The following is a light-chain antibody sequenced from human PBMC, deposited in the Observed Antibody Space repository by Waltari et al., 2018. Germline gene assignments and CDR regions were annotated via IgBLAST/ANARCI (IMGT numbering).Light chain of an antibody. J-gene: IGLJ3*02. Sequence: QSVLTQPPSASGTPGQRVPISCSGSSSNIRSHYVPWYQQLPGTAPKLLIYRNNQRPSGVPDRFSGSKSGTSASLAISGLRSEDEADYYCATWDDSLSGPVFGGGTKLTVL. CDR3: ATWDDSLSGPV. CDR2: RNN. CDR1: SSNIRSHY. V-gene: IGLV1-47*01.